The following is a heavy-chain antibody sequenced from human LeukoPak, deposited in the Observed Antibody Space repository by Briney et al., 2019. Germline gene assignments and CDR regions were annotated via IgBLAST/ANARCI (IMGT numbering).Heavy chain of an antibody. Sequence: GGSLRLSCAASGFTFSSYEMNWVRQAPGKGLEWVSYISSSGSTIYYADSVKGRFTISRDNAKNSLYLQMNSLRAEDTAVYYCARSLDVGCFDYWGQGTLVTVSS. CDR1: GFTFSSYE. D-gene: IGHD3-10*01. CDR3: ARSLDVGCFDY. J-gene: IGHJ4*02. CDR2: ISSSGSTI. V-gene: IGHV3-48*03.